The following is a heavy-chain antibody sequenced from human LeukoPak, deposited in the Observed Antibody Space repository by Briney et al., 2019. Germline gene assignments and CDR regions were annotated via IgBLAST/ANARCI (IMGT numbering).Heavy chain of an antibody. V-gene: IGHV3-48*03. D-gene: IGHD1-1*01. CDR2: ISPGGSTT. CDR1: GFTFSSDE. CDR3: TRGYRVSDY. Sequence: PGGSLRLPCAASGFTFSSDEMSWVRQAPGKGLEWVSYISPGGSTTYYADSVKGRFTISRDNAKKSLYLQMDSLRAGDTAVYYCTRGYRVSDYWGRGTLVLVSS. J-gene: IGHJ4*02.